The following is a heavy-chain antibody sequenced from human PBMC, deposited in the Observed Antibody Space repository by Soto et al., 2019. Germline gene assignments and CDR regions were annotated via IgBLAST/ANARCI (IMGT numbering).Heavy chain of an antibody. CDR3: AIDWRSGYCSGGSCPIWENYFQH. Sequence: SETLSLTCIVCGGSISSYYWSWIRQPAWKGLEWIGRIYSSGSTNYNPSLKSRVTMSVDTSKNQFSLKLSSVTAADTAVYYCAIDWRSGYCSGGSCPIWENYFQHCGQGTLVAVCS. CDR1: GGSISSYY. CDR2: IYSSGST. J-gene: IGHJ1*01. V-gene: IGHV4-4*07. D-gene: IGHD2-15*01.